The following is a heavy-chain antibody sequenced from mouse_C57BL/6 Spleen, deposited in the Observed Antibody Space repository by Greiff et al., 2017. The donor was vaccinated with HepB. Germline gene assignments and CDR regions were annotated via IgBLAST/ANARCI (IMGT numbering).Heavy chain of an antibody. CDR1: GFTFSDAW. CDR2: IRNKANNHAT. CDR3: TRRGPYYAMDY. J-gene: IGHJ4*01. Sequence: EVQRVESGGGLVQPGGSMKLSCAASGFTFSDAWMDWVRQSPEKGLEWVAEIRNKANNHATYYAESVKGRFTISRDDSKSSVYLQMNSLRAEDTGIYYCTRRGPYYAMDYWGQGTSVTVSS. V-gene: IGHV6-6*01.